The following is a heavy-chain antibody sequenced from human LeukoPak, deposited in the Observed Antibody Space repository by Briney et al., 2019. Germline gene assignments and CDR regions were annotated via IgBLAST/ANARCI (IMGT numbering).Heavy chain of an antibody. CDR1: GFTFSSYS. CDR2: ISSSSSYI. J-gene: IGHJ4*02. D-gene: IGHD6-19*01. V-gene: IGHV3-21*01. Sequence: GGSLRLSCAASGFTFSSYSMNWVRQAPGKGLEWVSSISSSSSYIYYADSVKGRFTISRDNAKNSLYLQMNSLRAEDTAVYYCARDNAAVAGPFDYWGQGTLVTVSS. CDR3: ARDNAAVAGPFDY.